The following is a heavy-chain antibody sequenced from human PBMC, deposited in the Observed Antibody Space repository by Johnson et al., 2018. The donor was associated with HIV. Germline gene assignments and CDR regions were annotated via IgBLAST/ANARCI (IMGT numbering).Heavy chain of an antibody. J-gene: IGHJ3*02. CDR2: ISYDGSNK. Sequence: QVQLVESGGGLVQPGGSLRLYCAASGFTFSSYGMHWVRQAPGKGLEWVAVISYDGSNKYYADSVEDRFTISRDNSKNTLYLQMNSLRAEDTAVYYCARAGKTVTFDIWGQGTMVTVSS. CDR1: GFTFSSYG. V-gene: IGHV3-30*03. CDR3: ARAGKTVTFDI. D-gene: IGHD1-14*01.